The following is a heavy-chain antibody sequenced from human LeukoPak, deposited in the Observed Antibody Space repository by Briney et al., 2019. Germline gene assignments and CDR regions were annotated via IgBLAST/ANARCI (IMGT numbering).Heavy chain of an antibody. CDR1: GYTFTSYG. CDR2: ISDYNGNI. V-gene: IGHV1-18*01. J-gene: IGHJ4*02. CDR3: ARDVYVAAAVRGCGGY. Sequence: ASVKVSCKASGYTFTSYGISWVRQAPGQGLGWMGGISDYNGNIDYANKLQGRITMTTDTSTSTAYMELRSLRSNDTAVYYCARDVYVAAAVRGCGGYWGQGTLVTVAS. D-gene: IGHD6-13*01.